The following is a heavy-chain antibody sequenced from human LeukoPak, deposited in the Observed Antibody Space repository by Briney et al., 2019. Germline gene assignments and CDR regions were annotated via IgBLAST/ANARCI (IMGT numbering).Heavy chain of an antibody. D-gene: IGHD6-19*01. J-gene: IGHJ4*02. Sequence: GGSLRLSCAASGFTFSSYWMSWVRQAPGKGLEWVANIKQDGSEKYYVDSVKGRFTISRDNANNSLYLQMNSLRAEDTAVYYCARVEGGWYGYSLVDYWGQGTLVTVSS. V-gene: IGHV3-7*01. CDR1: GFTFSSYW. CDR2: IKQDGSEK. CDR3: ARVEGGWYGYSLVDY.